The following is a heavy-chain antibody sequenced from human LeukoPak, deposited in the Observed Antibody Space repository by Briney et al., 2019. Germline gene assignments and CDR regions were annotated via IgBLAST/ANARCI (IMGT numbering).Heavy chain of an antibody. CDR3: ARGDGVYVY. Sequence: GGSLRLSCAASGFTVSSNYMTWVRQAPGQGLEWVSVIYFGGTTYYADSVKGRFTISRDNSKNTVYLLMNSLRVEDTAVYYCARGDGVYVYWGQGTLVTVSS. D-gene: IGHD5/OR15-5a*01. CDR2: IYFGGTT. V-gene: IGHV3-53*01. CDR1: GFTVSSNY. J-gene: IGHJ4*02.